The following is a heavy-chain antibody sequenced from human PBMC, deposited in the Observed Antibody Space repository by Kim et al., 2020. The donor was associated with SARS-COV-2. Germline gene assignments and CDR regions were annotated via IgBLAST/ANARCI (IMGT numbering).Heavy chain of an antibody. J-gene: IGHJ4*02. CDR3: ANVVG. CDR2: SGIVGNT. D-gene: IGHD2-15*01. Sequence: SGIVGNTYYAESVKGRFTVSRDNSKNTLYLQMNSLRAEDTAVYYCANVVGWGQGTLVTVPS. V-gene: IGHV3-23*01.